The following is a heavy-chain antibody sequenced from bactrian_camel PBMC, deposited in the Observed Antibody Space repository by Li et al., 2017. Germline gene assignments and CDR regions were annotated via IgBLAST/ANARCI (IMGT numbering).Heavy chain of an antibody. CDR1: RNTFTHGC. Sequence: VQLVESGGDSVQPGESLRLSCTASRNTFTHGCMGWFRQAPGKEREGVAAIHTGGGSTYYANSVRGRFAISQDNAKSTLYLQMNTLKPEDTAMYYCAAGMTLWNGGSWCLESGFHYRYWGQGTQVTVS. V-gene: IGHV3S54*01. CDR3: AAGMTLWNGGSWCLESGFHYRY. CDR2: IHTGGGST. J-gene: IGHJ4*01. D-gene: IGHD6*01.